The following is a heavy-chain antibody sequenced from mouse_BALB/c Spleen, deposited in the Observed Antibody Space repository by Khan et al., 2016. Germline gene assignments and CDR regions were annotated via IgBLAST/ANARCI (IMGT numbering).Heavy chain of an antibody. V-gene: IGHV3-8*02. CDR3: AGLSAGYFGY. CDR1: GDSTTSGY. J-gene: IGHJ2*01. Sequence: EVQLQESGPSLVKSSQTLPLTCSVTGDSTTSGYWNWIRKFPGNKLEYMGYISYSGSTYYNPSLKSRISITRDTSKNQYYLQLNHVTTEDTATYYCAGLSAGYFGYWGQGTTLTVYS. CDR2: ISYSGST. D-gene: IGHD1-2*01.